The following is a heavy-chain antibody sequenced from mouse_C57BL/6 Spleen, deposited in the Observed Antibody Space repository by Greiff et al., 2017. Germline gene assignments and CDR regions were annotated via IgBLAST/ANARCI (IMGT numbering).Heavy chain of an antibody. CDR3: APITTVVGGSMDY. V-gene: IGHV14-2*01. CDR1: GFNIQDYY. D-gene: IGHD1-1*01. J-gene: IGHJ4*01. CDR2: IDPEDGET. Sequence: VKLQQSGAELVKPGASVKLSCTASGFNIQDYYMHWVKQRTEQGLEWIGRIDPEDGETKYAPKFQGKATITSAKSSNTAYLQLSSLTSEDTAVDYCAPITTVVGGSMDYWGQGTSVTVSS.